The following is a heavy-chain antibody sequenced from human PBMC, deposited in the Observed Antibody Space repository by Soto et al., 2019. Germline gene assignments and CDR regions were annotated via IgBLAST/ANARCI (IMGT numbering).Heavy chain of an antibody. CDR3: ENLPPTPGGFEP. Sequence: HAPGQGLEWMGRINPNSGATNYARKFQDRVTMTRDTSINTAYMELSNLRSDDTAIYYGENLPPTPGGFEPWGKGTLVPV. J-gene: IGHJ5*02. CDR2: INPNSGAT. V-gene: IGHV1-2*06. D-gene: IGHD2-15*01.